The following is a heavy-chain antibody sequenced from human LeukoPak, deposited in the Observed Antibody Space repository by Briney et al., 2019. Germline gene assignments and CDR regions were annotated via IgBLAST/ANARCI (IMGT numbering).Heavy chain of an antibody. CDR2: IHPNSGGT. CDR1: GYTFTDYY. Sequence: ASVKVSCKASGYTFTDYYLHWVRQAPGQGLEWMGWIHPNSGGTNYAQKFQGRVAMTRDTSISTAYMELSSLRAEDTAVYYCARGTWFGELSVDYWGQGTLVTVSS. J-gene: IGHJ4*02. D-gene: IGHD3-10*01. V-gene: IGHV1-2*02. CDR3: ARGTWFGELSVDY.